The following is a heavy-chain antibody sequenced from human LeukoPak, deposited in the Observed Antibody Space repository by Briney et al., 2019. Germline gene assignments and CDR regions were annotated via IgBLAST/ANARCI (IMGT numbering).Heavy chain of an antibody. V-gene: IGHV4-31*03. J-gene: IGHJ5*02. CDR3: ARVGVVGTPTLIWFDP. CDR1: GGSIISAGYY. CDR2: IYYSGST. D-gene: IGHD2-2*01. Sequence: SSQTLSLSCTVSGGSIISAGYYGSWIRHHPGKGMEWLGYIYYSGSTYYNPPRKSGATTSVDTPKKQFSLKLSSVTATDPAIFYRARVGVVGTPTLIWFDPWGQGTLVTVSS.